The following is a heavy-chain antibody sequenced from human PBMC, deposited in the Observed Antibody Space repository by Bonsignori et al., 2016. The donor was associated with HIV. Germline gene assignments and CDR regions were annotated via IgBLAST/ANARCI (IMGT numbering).Heavy chain of an antibody. J-gene: IGHJ4*02. CDR1: GFTFSSYA. CDR2: IEKSGGTT. CDR3: AKDLYSVPGAFDF. D-gene: IGHD3-16*01. V-gene: IGHV3-23*01. Sequence: EVQLLESGGGLVQPGGFLRLSCAASGFTFSSYAMNWVRQAPGKGLEWVSGIEKSGGTTYYADSVKGRFTVSRDNSKNTVYLQMNSLTAEDAAVYYCAKDLYSVPGAFDFWGQGTL.